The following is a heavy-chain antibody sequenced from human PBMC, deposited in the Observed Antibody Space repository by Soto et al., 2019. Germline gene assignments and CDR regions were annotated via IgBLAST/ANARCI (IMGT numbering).Heavy chain of an antibody. Sequence: GGSLRLSCSASGFTFSSYAMHWVRQAPGKGLEYVSAISSSGGSTYYADSVKGRFTISRDNSKNTLYLQMTSLRAEDTALYYCVGAIFFDIVVVVAATPFDYWGQGTPVTVSS. CDR2: ISSSGGST. CDR1: GFTFSSYA. V-gene: IGHV3-64D*06. D-gene: IGHD2-15*01. CDR3: VGAIFFDIVVVVAATPFDY. J-gene: IGHJ4*02.